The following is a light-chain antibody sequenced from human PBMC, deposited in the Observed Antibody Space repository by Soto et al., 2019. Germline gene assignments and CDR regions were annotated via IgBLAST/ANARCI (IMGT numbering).Light chain of an antibody. J-gene: IGLJ1*01. CDR3: SSYTSSSTRV. CDR2: EVS. V-gene: IGLV2-14*01. CDR1: SSDVGGYNY. Sequence: LTQPASVSWSPGQSITISCTVTSSDVGGYNYVSWYQQHPGKAPKLMIYEVSNRPSGVSNRFSGSKSGNTASLTISGLQAEDEADYYCSSYTSSSTRVFGTGTKVTV.